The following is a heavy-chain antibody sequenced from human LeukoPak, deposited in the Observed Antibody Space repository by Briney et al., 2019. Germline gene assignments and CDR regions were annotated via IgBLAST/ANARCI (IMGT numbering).Heavy chain of an antibody. CDR1: GGSFSGYY. Sequence: SETLSLTCAVYGGSFSGYYWSWIRQPPGKGLEWIGEINHSGSTNYNPSLKSRVTISVDTSKNQFSLKLSSVTAADTAVYYCARGGLLWFGELFRDWFDPWGQGTLVTVSS. D-gene: IGHD3-10*01. CDR3: ARGGLLWFGELFRDWFDP. CDR2: INHSGST. V-gene: IGHV4-34*01. J-gene: IGHJ5*02.